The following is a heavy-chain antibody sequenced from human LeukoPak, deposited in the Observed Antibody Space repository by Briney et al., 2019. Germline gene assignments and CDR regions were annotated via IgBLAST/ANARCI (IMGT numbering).Heavy chain of an antibody. CDR2: NYYSGST. Sequence: SDTLSLTCTVSGGSISSYYWSWIKQPPGKGLECIEYNYYSGSTNYNPSLKSRVTISVDTSKNQFSLKLSSVTAADTAVYYCARSAGYYYDSSGYYFDYWGQGTLVTVSS. V-gene: IGHV4-59*07. J-gene: IGHJ4*02. D-gene: IGHD3-22*01. CDR3: ARSAGYYYDSSGYYFDY. CDR1: GGSISSYY.